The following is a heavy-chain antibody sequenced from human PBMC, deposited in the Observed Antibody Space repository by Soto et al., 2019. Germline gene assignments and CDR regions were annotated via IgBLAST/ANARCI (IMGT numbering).Heavy chain of an antibody. Sequence: SETLSLTCAVYGGSFSGYYWSWIRQSPGKGLEWIGEINHSGSTNYTPSLKSRVTISVDTSKNQVSLKLSSVTAADTAVYYCARTTAFVSGTYPPAHFDYWGQGTRVTAPQ. CDR3: ARTTAFVSGTYPPAHFDY. D-gene: IGHD3-16*01. V-gene: IGHV4-34*01. J-gene: IGHJ4*02. CDR2: INHSGST. CDR1: GGSFSGYY.